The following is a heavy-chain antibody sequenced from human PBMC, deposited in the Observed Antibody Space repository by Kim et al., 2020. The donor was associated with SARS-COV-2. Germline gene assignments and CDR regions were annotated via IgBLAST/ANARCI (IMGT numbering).Heavy chain of an antibody. J-gene: IGHJ3*02. Sequence: SETLSLTCTVSGGSISSYYWSWIRQPPGKGLEWIGYIYYSGSTNYNPSLKSRVTISVDTSKNQFSLKLSSVTAADTAVYYCARLTDGQAEDAFDIWGQGTMVTVSS. CDR1: GGSISSYY. CDR3: ARLTDGQAEDAFDI. D-gene: IGHD4-4*01. CDR2: IYYSGST. V-gene: IGHV4-59*08.